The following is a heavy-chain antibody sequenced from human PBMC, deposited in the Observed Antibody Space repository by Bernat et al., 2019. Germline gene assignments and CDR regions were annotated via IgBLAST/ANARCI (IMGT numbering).Heavy chain of an antibody. Sequence: EVRLVESGGGVVRQGGSLRLSCAASGFTFDAYGMIWVRQAPGKGLEWVSAINWNGGSPGYADSVKGRFTISRDNAKNSLSLQMNGLRAEDTALYYCARASPYGSGKNDYWGQGTLVTVSS. CDR1: GFTFDAYG. V-gene: IGHV3-20*04. CDR2: INWNGGSP. J-gene: IGHJ4*02. D-gene: IGHD3-10*01. CDR3: ARASPYGSGKNDY.